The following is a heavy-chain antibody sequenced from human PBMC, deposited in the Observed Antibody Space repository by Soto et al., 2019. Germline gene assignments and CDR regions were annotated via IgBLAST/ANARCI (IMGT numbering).Heavy chain of an antibody. CDR1: GFTFSSYG. Sequence: PGGSLRLSCAASGFTFSSYGMHWVRQAPGKGLEWVAVIWYDGSNKYCADSVKGRFTISRDNSKNTLYLQMNSLRAEDTAVYYCARPEYSSSSLVEPLDIWGQGTMVTVSS. CDR2: IWYDGSNK. D-gene: IGHD6-6*01. J-gene: IGHJ3*02. CDR3: ARPEYSSSSLVEPLDI. V-gene: IGHV3-33*01.